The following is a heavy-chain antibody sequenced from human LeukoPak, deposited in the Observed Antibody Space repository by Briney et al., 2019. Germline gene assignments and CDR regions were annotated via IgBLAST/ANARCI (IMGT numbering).Heavy chain of an antibody. Sequence: SVKVSCKASGGTFSSYAISWVRQAPGQGLEWMGGIIPIFGTANYAQKFQGRVTITADESTSTAYMELSSLRSEDTAVYYCVYSVSYSTLTFDYWGQGTLVTVSS. CDR2: IIPIFGTA. CDR3: VYSVSYSTLTFDY. V-gene: IGHV1-69*13. CDR1: GGTFSSYA. J-gene: IGHJ4*02. D-gene: IGHD1-26*01.